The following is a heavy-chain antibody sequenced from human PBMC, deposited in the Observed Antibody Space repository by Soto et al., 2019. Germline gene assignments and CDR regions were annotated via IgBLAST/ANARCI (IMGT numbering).Heavy chain of an antibody. CDR1: SSSNANGHY. CDR2: FHRSGPT. CDR3: ASPRQGNYDFLSGYYALDY. D-gene: IGHD3-3*01. V-gene: IGHV4-38-2*01. Sequence: PSETLSLTCDVSSSSNANGHYWGWIRQPPGKGLEWLGCFHRSGPTYYRPSLKSRLAISVDMSKSQFSLNLRSVTAADTAVYYCASPRQGNYDFLSGYYALDYWGQGTLVTVSS. J-gene: IGHJ4*02.